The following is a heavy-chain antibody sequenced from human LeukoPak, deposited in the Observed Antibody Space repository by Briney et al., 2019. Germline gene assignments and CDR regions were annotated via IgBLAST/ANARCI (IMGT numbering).Heavy chain of an antibody. J-gene: IGHJ4*02. Sequence: SVKVSCKASGFTFTSSVIQGVRQARGQRLEWIGWIVVGSGNTNYAQKFQERVTITRDMSTSAAYMELSSLRSEDTAVYYCAVRDYDFWRGYHSWGQGTLVTVSS. CDR2: IVVGSGNT. D-gene: IGHD3-3*01. CDR3: AVRDYDFWRGYHS. CDR1: GFTFTSSV. V-gene: IGHV1-58*02.